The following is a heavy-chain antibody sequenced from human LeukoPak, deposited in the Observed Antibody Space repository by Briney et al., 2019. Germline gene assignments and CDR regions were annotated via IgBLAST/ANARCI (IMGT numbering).Heavy chain of an antibody. V-gene: IGHV3-30-3*01. Sequence: GRSLRLSCAASGFTFSSYAMHWVRQAPGKGLEWVAVISYDGSNKYYADSVKGRFTISRDNSKNTLYLQMSSLRAEDTAVYYCARASGEFIVPAATFDYWGQGTLVTVSS. D-gene: IGHD2-2*01. CDR2: ISYDGSNK. J-gene: IGHJ4*02. CDR3: ARASGEFIVPAATFDY. CDR1: GFTFSSYA.